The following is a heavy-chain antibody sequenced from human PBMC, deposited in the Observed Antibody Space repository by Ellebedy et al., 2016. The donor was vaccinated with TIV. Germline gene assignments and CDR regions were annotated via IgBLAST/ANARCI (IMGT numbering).Heavy chain of an antibody. D-gene: IGHD6-19*01. CDR1: GFTFSNYA. CDR3: AEIAVAAPFDC. J-gene: IGHJ4*02. Sequence: PGGSLRLSCAPSGFTFSNYAMSWVRQAPGKGLEWVSGISGSGGSTYYADSVKGRFTISRDNSKKTLYLQMNSLRAEDTAVYYCAEIAVAAPFDCWGQGTLVTVSS. CDR2: ISGSGGST. V-gene: IGHV3-23*01.